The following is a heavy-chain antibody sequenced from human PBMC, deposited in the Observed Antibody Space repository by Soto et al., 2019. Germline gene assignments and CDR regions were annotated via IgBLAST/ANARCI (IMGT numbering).Heavy chain of an antibody. CDR3: ATFIVGATM. D-gene: IGHD1-26*01. CDR2: ISYDGSRT. CDR1: GFTFSRYG. Sequence: GGSLRLSCAASGFTFSRYGVHWVRQAPGKGLEWVSFISYDGSRTYYADSVKGRFTISRDNSKNTVFLQMDSLRAEDTAVYYCATFIVGATMWGPGTLVTVSS. V-gene: IGHV3-30*02. J-gene: IGHJ4*02.